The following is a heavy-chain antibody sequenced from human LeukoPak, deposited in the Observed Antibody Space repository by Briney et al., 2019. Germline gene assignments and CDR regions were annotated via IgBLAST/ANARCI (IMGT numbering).Heavy chain of an antibody. Sequence: SETLSLTCAVYGGSFSGYYWSWIRQSPGKGLEWIGEINHSGSTNYNPSLKSRVTISVDTSQNQFSLKLRSVTAADTAVYYCARRSGSGYYFFDYWGQGTLVTVSS. V-gene: IGHV4-34*01. J-gene: IGHJ4*02. CDR1: GGSFSGYY. D-gene: IGHD3-22*01. CDR3: ARRSGSGYYFFDY. CDR2: INHSGST.